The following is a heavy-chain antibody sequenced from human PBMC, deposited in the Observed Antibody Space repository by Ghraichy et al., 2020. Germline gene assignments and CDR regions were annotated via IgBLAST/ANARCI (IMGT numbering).Heavy chain of an antibody. CDR3: ASDSWDGSGFYFRGFGY. Sequence: SETLSLTCTVSSGSISSYYWSWIRQPAGQRLEWIGRIYSSGSTNYNPSLKSCVTMSVDTFKNPVNLTLTSVTAADTADFSCASDSWDGSGFYFRGFGYWGQGTLVTVSS. CDR2: IYSSGST. CDR1: SGSISSYY. D-gene: IGHD3-10*01. J-gene: IGHJ4*02. V-gene: IGHV4-4*07.